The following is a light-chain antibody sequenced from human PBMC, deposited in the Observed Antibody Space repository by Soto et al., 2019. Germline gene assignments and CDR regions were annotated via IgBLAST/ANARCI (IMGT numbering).Light chain of an antibody. J-gene: IGKJ1*01. CDR2: GAS. CDR3: QQYNNWPPWT. V-gene: IGKV3-15*01. Sequence: EIVMTQSPATLSVSLGERATLSCRASQSISSFLAWYQQKPGQAPRLLIYGASTRATATIPARFSGSGSGTEFNLTISSLQSEDFAVYYCQQYNNWPPWTFGQGTKVEIK. CDR1: QSISSF.